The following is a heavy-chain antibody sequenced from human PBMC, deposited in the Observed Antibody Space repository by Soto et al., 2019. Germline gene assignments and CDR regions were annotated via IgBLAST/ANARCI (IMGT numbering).Heavy chain of an antibody. D-gene: IGHD4-17*01. CDR1: GFSFSKYT. J-gene: IGHJ6*02. CDR2: IHPGDSDT. V-gene: IGHV5-51*01. Sequence: GESLKISCEGSGFSFSKYTVGWVRQIPGKGLEWMGIIHPGDSDTRYSPSFQGQVTISADKSISTAYLQWSSLKASDTAMYYCTLSYGDSYYSYNGMDVWGQGTMVTLSS. CDR3: TLSYGDSYYSYNGMDV.